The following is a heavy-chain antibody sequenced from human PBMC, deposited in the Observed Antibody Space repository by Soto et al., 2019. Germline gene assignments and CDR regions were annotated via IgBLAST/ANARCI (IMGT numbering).Heavy chain of an antibody. D-gene: IGHD3-10*01. CDR2: IYYSGST. CDR3: ARYCGSGSYYRNWFDP. Sequence: SETLSLTCTVSGGSISSYYWSWIRQPPGKGLEWIGYIYYSGSTNYNPSLKSRVTISVDTSKNQFSLKLSSVTAADTAVYYCARYCGSGSYYRNWFDPWGQGTLVTVSS. V-gene: IGHV4-59*01. J-gene: IGHJ5*02. CDR1: GGSISSYY.